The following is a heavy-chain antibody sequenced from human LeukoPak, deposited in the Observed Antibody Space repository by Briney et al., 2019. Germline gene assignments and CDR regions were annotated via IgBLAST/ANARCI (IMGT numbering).Heavy chain of an antibody. J-gene: IGHJ4*02. CDR1: SGSIFSNNW. D-gene: IGHD1-1*01. V-gene: IGHV4-4*02. CDR2: LYYSGST. CDR3: ARQGELEVFDY. Sequence: PSGTLSLTCAVSSGSIFSNNWWSWVRQPPGKGLEWIGNLYYSGSTFYNPSLKSRVTMSLDASKNQFSLKLTSVTAADTAVYYCARQGELEVFDYWGQGTLVTVSS.